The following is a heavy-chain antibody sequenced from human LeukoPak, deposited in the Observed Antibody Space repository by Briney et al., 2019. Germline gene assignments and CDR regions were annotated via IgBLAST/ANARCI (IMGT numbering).Heavy chain of an antibody. CDR1: GGSISSYY. V-gene: IGHV4-59*12. Sequence: PSETLSLTCTVSGGSISSYYWSWLRQPPGKGLEWIGYIYYSGSTNYKPSLKSRVTISVDTSKNQFSLKLSSVTAADTAVYYCALYSGYMGEGFDYWGQGTLVTVSS. CDR3: ALYSGYMGEGFDY. J-gene: IGHJ4*02. CDR2: IYYSGST. D-gene: IGHD5-12*01.